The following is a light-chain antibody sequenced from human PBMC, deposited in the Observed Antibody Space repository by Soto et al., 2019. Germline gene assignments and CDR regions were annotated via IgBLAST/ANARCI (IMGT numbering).Light chain of an antibody. CDR3: QHYGTSPLT. Sequence: EIMLKQSPGTLSLSPGERATLSCRASQSVSYYLAWYQQKPGQAPRLLIYDASSRATGVPDRFSGSGSGTDFTLTISRLEPEDFAVYYCQHYGTSPLTFGQGTKVDI. CDR2: DAS. V-gene: IGKV3-20*01. J-gene: IGKJ1*01. CDR1: QSVSYY.